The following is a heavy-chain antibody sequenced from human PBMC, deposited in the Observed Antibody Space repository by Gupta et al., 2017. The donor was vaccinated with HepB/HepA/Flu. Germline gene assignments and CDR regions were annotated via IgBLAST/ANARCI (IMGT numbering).Heavy chain of an antibody. J-gene: IGHJ4*01. Sequence: EVQLLESGGDLVQPGGSLRLSCAVSGFLFSNYVMYWVRQAPGKGLEWVSAISESGDYTSYADSVKGRFTISGDNSKNTLYLQMNSLTAEDTAVYFCAKLRVRMSASGGDYWGHGTLVTVSS. CDR3: AKLRVRMSASGGDY. CDR1: GFLFSNYV. V-gene: IGHV3-23*01. D-gene: IGHD2-8*01. CDR2: ISESGDYT.